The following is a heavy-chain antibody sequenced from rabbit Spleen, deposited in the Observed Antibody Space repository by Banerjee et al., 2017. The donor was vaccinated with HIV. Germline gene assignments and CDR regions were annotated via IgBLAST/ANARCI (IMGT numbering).Heavy chain of an antibody. D-gene: IGHD8-1*01. V-gene: IGHV1S40*01. CDR3: ARDSGSSFSSYGMDL. J-gene: IGHJ6*01. Sequence: QSLEESGGDLVKPGASLTLTCTASGFSFSSNDYMCWVRQAPGKGLEWISCIAGSSAFSYFASWAKGRFTISKTSSTTVTLQMTSLTAADTATYFCARDSGSSFSSYGMDLWGQGTLVTVS. CDR1: GFSFSSNDY. CDR2: IAGSSAFS.